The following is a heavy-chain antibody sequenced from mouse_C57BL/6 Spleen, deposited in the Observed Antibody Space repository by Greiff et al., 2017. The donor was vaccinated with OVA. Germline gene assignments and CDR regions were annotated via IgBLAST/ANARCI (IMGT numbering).Heavy chain of an antibody. Sequence: EVQLVESGGGLVKPGGSLKLSCAASGFTFSDYGMHWVRQAPEKGLEWVAYISSGSSTIYYADKVKGRFTISRDNAKNTLFLQMTRLRSEDTAMYYCAREGNYYGSSYYAMDYWGQGTSVTVSS. CDR2: ISSGSSTI. D-gene: IGHD1-1*01. CDR1: GFTFSDYG. J-gene: IGHJ4*01. V-gene: IGHV5-17*01. CDR3: AREGNYYGSSYYAMDY.